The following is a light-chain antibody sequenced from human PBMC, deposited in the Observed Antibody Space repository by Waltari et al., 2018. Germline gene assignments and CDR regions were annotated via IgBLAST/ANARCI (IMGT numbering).Light chain of an antibody. Sequence: VLTQSPGTLSLPPGERGTLSCRASQRLTKNYLAWYQQKPGQAPRLLIYGASSRAPDIPDRFSGSGSGTDFTLTISRLEPEDFAMYYCQQYGSSVMYTFGQGTKLEIK. V-gene: IGKV3-20*01. CDR3: QQYGSSVMYT. CDR1: QRLTKNY. J-gene: IGKJ2*01. CDR2: GAS.